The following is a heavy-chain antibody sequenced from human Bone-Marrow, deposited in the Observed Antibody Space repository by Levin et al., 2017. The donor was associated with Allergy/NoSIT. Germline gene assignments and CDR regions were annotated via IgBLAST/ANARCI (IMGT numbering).Heavy chain of an antibody. CDR2: ISHSNNYI. J-gene: IGHJ6*02. CDR1: GFKFSTYN. Sequence: SCTASGFKFSTYNMNWVRQAPGKGLEWVSSISHSNNYIYYGDSVGGRFTISRDNAKNSLYLEMNSLRPEDTAVYYCTRDSIAYYYAMDVWGQGTTVTVSS. V-gene: IGHV3-21*01. D-gene: IGHD2-21*01. CDR3: TRDSIAYYYAMDV.